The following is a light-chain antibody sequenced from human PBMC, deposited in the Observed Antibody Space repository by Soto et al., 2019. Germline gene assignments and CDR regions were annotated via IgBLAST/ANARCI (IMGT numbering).Light chain of an antibody. Sequence: QLVLTQSSSASASLGSSVKLTCTLSSGHSSYIIAWHQQQPGKAPRYLMKVEGSGSYNKGSGVPDRFSGSSSGADRYLTISNLQFEDEADYFCETWDNNIWVFGGGTKVTVL. V-gene: IGLV4-60*02. CDR1: SGHSSYI. J-gene: IGLJ3*02. CDR2: VEGSGSY. CDR3: ETWDNNIWV.